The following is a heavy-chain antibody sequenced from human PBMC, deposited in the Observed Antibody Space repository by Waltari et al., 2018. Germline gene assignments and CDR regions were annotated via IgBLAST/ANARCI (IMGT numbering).Heavy chain of an antibody. CDR3: ARDQRTSGFLIPDAFDI. J-gene: IGHJ3*02. Sequence: QLQLQESGPGLVKPSETLSLTCTVSGDSISSTSFFWGWIRQPPGKGLEWIGSIAYSGGTFYNPSLKSRVTISLDTPKNQFSLKLSSVTAADTAVYYCARDQRTSGFLIPDAFDIWGQGTMVAVSS. CDR2: IAYSGGT. V-gene: IGHV4-39*07. D-gene: IGHD6-19*01. CDR1: GDSISSTSFF.